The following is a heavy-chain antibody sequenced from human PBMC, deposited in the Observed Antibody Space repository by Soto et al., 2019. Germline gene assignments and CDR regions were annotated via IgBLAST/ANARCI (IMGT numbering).Heavy chain of an antibody. CDR2: TSAYNGNT. V-gene: IGHV1-18*01. CDR1: GYTFTSYG. J-gene: IGHJ5*02. CDR3: ARTRDIVLVPAEYNWFDP. D-gene: IGHD2-2*01. Sequence: ASVKVSCKASGYTFTSYGISWVRQAPGQGLEWMGWTSAYNGNTNYAQKLQGRVTMTTDTSTSTAYMELRSLRSDDTAVYYCARTRDIVLVPAEYNWFDPWGQGTLVTVSS.